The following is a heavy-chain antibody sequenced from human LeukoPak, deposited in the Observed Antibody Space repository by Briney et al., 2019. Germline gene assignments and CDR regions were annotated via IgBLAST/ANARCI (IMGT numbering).Heavy chain of an antibody. D-gene: IGHD3-16*01. V-gene: IGHV3-21*01. CDR1: GFPFSGYS. Sequence: MPGGSLRLSRAASGFPFSGYSMNWVRQAPGKGLEWVSSISSSSSYIYYADSVKGRFTISRDNAKNSLYLQVNSLRAEATAVYYCARDWGGDGVFDYWGQGTLVTVSS. CDR3: ARDWGGDGVFDY. J-gene: IGHJ4*02. CDR2: ISSSSSYI.